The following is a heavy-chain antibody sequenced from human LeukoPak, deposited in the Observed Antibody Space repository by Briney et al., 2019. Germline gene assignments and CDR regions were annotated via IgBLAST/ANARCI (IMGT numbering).Heavy chain of an antibody. CDR1: GYSISSGYY. D-gene: IGHD5-18*01. V-gene: IGHV4-38-2*01. J-gene: IGHJ5*02. Sequence: PSETLSLTCAVSGYSISSGYYWGWIRQPPGRGLEGIGSIYHSGSTYYNPSLKTRVTISVDTSNNQFSLRLNSVTAADTAVYYCASHEGYSYGRPEPWGQGTLVTVSS. CDR2: IYHSGST. CDR3: ASHEGYSYGRPEP.